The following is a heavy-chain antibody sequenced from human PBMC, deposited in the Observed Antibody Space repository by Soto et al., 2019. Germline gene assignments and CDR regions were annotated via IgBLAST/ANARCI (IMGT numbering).Heavy chain of an antibody. Sequence: PSETLSLTCTVSGGSINTGDYYWSWLRQPPRKGLEWIGYIYYTGSTYYNPSLKSQFTISIDTSKTQFSLKVNSVTAADTAVYYCARIPLLQGGWFDPWGQGTLVTVSS. CDR3: ARIPLLQGGWFDP. CDR1: GGSINTGDYY. V-gene: IGHV4-30-4*01. J-gene: IGHJ5*02. D-gene: IGHD1-26*01. CDR2: IYYTGST.